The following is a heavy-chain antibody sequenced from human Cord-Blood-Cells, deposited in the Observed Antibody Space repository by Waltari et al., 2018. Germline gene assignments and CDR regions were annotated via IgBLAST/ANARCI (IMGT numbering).Heavy chain of an antibody. Sequence: QVQLVQSGAEVKKPGASVKVSCKASGYTFTGYYIHWVRQAPGQGLEWMGWINPNSGGTNYAQKFQGRVTMTRDTSISTAYMELSRLRSDDTAVYYCAREQRIVVVPAAPAWFDPWGQGTLVTVSS. CDR2: INPNSGGT. CDR3: AREQRIVVVPAAPAWFDP. CDR1: GYTFTGYY. J-gene: IGHJ5*02. V-gene: IGHV1-2*02. D-gene: IGHD2-2*01.